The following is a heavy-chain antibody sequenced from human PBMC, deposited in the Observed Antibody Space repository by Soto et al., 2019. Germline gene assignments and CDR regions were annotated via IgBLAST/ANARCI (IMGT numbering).Heavy chain of an antibody. Sequence: PGGSLRLSCAASGFTFSSYAMSWVRQAPGKGLEWVSAISVSGGSTYYADSVKGRFTISXXXSXXTXXLXXNXXRAXDTAVYYCAKDQAPAVTMFDYWGQGTLVTVSS. CDR2: ISVSGGST. V-gene: IGHV3-23*01. CDR1: GFTFSSYA. J-gene: IGHJ4*02. CDR3: AKDQAPAVTMFDY. D-gene: IGHD4-4*01.